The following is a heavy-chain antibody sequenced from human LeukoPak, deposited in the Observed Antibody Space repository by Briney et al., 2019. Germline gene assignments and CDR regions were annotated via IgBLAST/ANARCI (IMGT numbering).Heavy chain of an antibody. Sequence: GGPLRLSCAASGFTFSSYEMNWVRQAPGKGLEWVSYISSSGSTIYYADSVKGRFTISRDNAKNSLYLQMNSLRAEDTAVYYCARASEDIVVVPAAIYFDYWGQGTLVTVSS. J-gene: IGHJ4*02. V-gene: IGHV3-48*03. CDR1: GFTFSSYE. CDR2: ISSSGSTI. D-gene: IGHD2-2*02. CDR3: ARASEDIVVVPAAIYFDY.